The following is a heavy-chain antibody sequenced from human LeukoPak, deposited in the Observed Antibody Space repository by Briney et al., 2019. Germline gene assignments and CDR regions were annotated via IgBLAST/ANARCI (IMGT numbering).Heavy chain of an antibody. CDR1: GYTFTSYG. V-gene: IGHV1-18*01. D-gene: IGHD3-22*01. J-gene: IGHJ4*02. Sequence: ASVKVSCKASGYTFTSYGISWVRQAPGQGLEWMGWISAYNGNTNYAQMFQGRVTMTTDTSASTAYMELRSLRSDDTAVYYCARDSHYYDRSGYPDYWGQGTLVTVSS. CDR3: ARDSHYYDRSGYPDY. CDR2: ISAYNGNT.